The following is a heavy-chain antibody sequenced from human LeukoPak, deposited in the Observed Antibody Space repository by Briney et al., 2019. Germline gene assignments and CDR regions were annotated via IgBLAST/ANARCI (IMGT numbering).Heavy chain of an antibody. D-gene: IGHD2-8*02. J-gene: IGHJ6*02. CDR2: IFPADSDT. Sequence: GESLKISCQDSGYTFIDYWIGWVRQVPGEGLEWMGIIFPADSDTKSSPSFQGQVTISVDRPTSTAYLQWSSLKASDTAVYYCARHGLEGCTGGRCFQSFHYYGMDVWGQGTAVTVSS. CDR1: GYTFIDYW. V-gene: IGHV5-51*01. CDR3: ARHGLEGCTGGRCFQSFHYYGMDV.